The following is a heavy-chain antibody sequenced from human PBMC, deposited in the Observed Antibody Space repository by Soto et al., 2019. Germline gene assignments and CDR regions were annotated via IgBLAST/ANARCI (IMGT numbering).Heavy chain of an antibody. D-gene: IGHD2-15*01. J-gene: IGHJ5*02. V-gene: IGHV3-7*05. CDR1: GFTFSSYW. Sequence: PGGSLRLSCAASGFTFSSYWMSWVRQAPGKGLEWVANIKQDGSEKYYVDSVKGRFTISRDNAKNSLYLQMNSLRAEDTAVYYCASAVYCSGGSCSFDPWGKGTLVTVSS. CDR2: IKQDGSEK. CDR3: ASAVYCSGGSCSFDP.